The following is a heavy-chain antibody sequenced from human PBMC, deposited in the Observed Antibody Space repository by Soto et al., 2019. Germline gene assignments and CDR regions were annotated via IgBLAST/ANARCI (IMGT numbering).Heavy chain of an antibody. D-gene: IGHD3-3*01. J-gene: IGHJ5*02. CDR3: ARVTVLRFLEWSLGWFDP. CDR1: GGSVSSGSYY. V-gene: IGHV4-61*01. Sequence: SETLSPTCTVSGGSVSSGSYYWSWIRQPPGKGMEWIGYIYYSGSTNYNTSLKNRVKISVDTSKKQFSLKLSSVTAADTAVYYCARVTVLRFLEWSLGWFDPWGQGTLVTVSS. CDR2: IYYSGST.